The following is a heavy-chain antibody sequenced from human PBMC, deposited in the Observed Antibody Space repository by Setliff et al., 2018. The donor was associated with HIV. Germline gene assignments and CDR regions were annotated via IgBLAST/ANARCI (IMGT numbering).Heavy chain of an antibody. CDR1: GGSISSGSYY. CDR3: ARAYSSRWDFDY. J-gene: IGHJ4*02. D-gene: IGHD6-13*01. Sequence: ASETLSLTCTVSGGSISSGSYYWSWIRQPPGKGLEWIGYIYYSGSTNYNPSLKSRVTISVDTSKNQFSLKLSSVTAADTAVYYCARAYSSRWDFDYWGQGTLVTVSS. CDR2: IYYSGST. V-gene: IGHV4-61*01.